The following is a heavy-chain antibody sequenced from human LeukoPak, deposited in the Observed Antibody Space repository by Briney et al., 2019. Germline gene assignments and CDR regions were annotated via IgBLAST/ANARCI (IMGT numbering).Heavy chain of an antibody. Sequence: GGSLRLSCAASGNYWMHWVRQVPGKGLVWVSHINSDGSWTSYADSVKGRFTISKDNAKNTVYPHMNSLRAEDTAVYYCVSFYETYWGRGTLVTVSS. V-gene: IGHV3-74*01. CDR3: VSFYETY. CDR1: GNYW. J-gene: IGHJ4*02. CDR2: INSDGSWT. D-gene: IGHD2/OR15-2a*01.